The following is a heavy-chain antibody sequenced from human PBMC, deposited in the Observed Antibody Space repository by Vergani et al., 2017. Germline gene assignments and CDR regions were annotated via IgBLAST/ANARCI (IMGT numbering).Heavy chain of an antibody. V-gene: IGHV5-51*01. CDR1: GYTFTTHW. Sequence: EIQLVLSGKEVKTPRESLRISRKTSGYTFTTHWIGWVCPVPGKGLEWMGIIYPGDSDTTYSPPFQGQVTISVDRSGSTAFLQWNSLKTSNNAMYYCAKPSVSTTEPFQFWVQGTVVTVS. J-gene: IGHJ4*02. CDR2: IYPGDSDT. CDR3: AKPSVSTTEPFQF. D-gene: IGHD1-26*01.